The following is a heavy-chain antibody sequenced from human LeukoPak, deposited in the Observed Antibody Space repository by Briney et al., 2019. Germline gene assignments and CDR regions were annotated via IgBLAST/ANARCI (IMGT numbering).Heavy chain of an antibody. Sequence: PGRSLRLSCAASGFTFSRYGMHWVRQAPGKGLEWVAVTSYDGSNKYYADSVKGRFTISRDNSKNTLYLQMNSLRAEDTAVYYCAKDWPSYGNYYYGMDVWGQGTTVTVSS. V-gene: IGHV3-30*18. J-gene: IGHJ6*02. CDR3: AKDWPSYGNYYYGMDV. CDR2: TSYDGSNK. CDR1: GFTFSRYG. D-gene: IGHD1-26*01.